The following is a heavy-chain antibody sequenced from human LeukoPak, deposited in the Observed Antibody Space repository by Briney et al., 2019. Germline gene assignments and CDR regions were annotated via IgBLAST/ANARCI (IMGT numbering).Heavy chain of an antibody. V-gene: IGHV3-21*01. D-gene: IGHD1/OR15-1a*01. CDR3: ARVSEHLGPDAFDI. CDR2: ISSSSSYI. CDR1: GFTFSSYS. J-gene: IGHJ3*02. Sequence: GGSLRLSCAASGFTFSSYSMNWVRQAPGKGLEWVSSISSSSSYIYYADSVKGRFTISRDNAKNSLYLQMNSLRAEDTAVYYCARVSEHLGPDAFDIWGQGTMVTVSS.